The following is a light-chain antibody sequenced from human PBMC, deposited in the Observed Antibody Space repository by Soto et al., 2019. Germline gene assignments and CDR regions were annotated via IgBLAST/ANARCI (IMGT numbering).Light chain of an antibody. V-gene: IGLV1-51*01. CDR1: SSNIGNNY. CDR3: GTWDSSLSAVV. CDR2: DNN. Sequence: QSVLTQPPSVSAAPGQKVTISCSGSSSNIGNNYVSWYQQLPGTSPKLLIYDNNKRPSGIPDRFSGSKSGTSATLGIAGLGTGDEADYYCGTWDSSLSAVVFGGGTKLTVL. J-gene: IGLJ2*01.